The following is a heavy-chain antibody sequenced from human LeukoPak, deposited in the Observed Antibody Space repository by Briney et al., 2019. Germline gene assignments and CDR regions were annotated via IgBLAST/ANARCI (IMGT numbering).Heavy chain of an antibody. CDR3: ARFSRQDSSGYYFLGIDY. Sequence: PSETLSLTCTVSGGSISSYYWSWIRQPPGNGLEWIGYIYYSGSTNYNPSLKSRVTISVDTFKNQFSLKLSSVTAADTAVYYCARFSRQDSSGYYFLGIDYWGQGTLVTVSS. CDR1: GGSISSYY. D-gene: IGHD3-22*01. CDR2: IYYSGST. V-gene: IGHV4-59*01. J-gene: IGHJ4*02.